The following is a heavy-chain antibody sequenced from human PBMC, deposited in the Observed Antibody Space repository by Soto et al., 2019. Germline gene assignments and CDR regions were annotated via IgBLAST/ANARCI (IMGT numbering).Heavy chain of an antibody. J-gene: IGHJ6*02. CDR1: GGSISSDGYY. CDR2: IFYSGTT. CDR3: ARTDRYYYYGMDV. Sequence: QVQLQESGPGLVKPSQTLSLTCTVSGGSISSDGYYWSWIRQHPGKGLEWLGYIFYSGTTYYNPSLKSRVXXSXDXXKNQFSLKLSSVTAADTAVYYCARTDRYYYYGMDVWGRGTTVTVSS. V-gene: IGHV4-31*03.